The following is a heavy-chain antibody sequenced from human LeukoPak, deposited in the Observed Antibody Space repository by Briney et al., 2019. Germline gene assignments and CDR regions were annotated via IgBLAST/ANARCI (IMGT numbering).Heavy chain of an antibody. CDR3: ARGVVPYDI. CDR1: GGSISSGGYY. CDR2: IYTSGNT. D-gene: IGHD2-15*01. V-gene: IGHV4-61*02. Sequence: PSETLSLTCTVSGGSISSGGYYWSWIRQPAGKGLEWIGRIYTSGNTNYNPSLKSRATISVDTSKNQFSLKLSSVTAADTAVYYCARGVVPYDIWGQGTMVTVSS. J-gene: IGHJ3*02.